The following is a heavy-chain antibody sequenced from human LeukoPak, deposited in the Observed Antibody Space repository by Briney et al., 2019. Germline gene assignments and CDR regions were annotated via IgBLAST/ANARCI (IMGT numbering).Heavy chain of an antibody. Sequence: GESLKISCRSSGFDFTRDWIGWVRLMPGKGLGWMGIIFPDDSDTRYSPSFQGQVTLSADKSISTAYLQWSSLKASDTAIYYCARRDPTTVTAFDYWGQGTLVTVSS. CDR2: IFPDDSDT. D-gene: IGHD4-17*01. CDR3: ARRDPTTVTAFDY. CDR1: GFDFTRDW. V-gene: IGHV5-51*01. J-gene: IGHJ4*02.